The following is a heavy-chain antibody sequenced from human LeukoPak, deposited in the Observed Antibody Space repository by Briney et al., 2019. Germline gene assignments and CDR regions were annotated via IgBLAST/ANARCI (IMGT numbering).Heavy chain of an antibody. CDR3: ARERLIRTFDI. D-gene: IGHD3-22*01. CDR1: GGSISSGGYY. CDR2: IYYSVST. V-gene: IGHV4-31*03. Sequence: PSQTLSLTCTVSGGSISSGGYYWSWIRQHPGKGLEWIGYIYYSVSTYYNPSLKSRVTISVDTSKNQFSLKLSSVTAADTAVYYCARERLIRTFDIWGQGTMVTVSS. J-gene: IGHJ3*02.